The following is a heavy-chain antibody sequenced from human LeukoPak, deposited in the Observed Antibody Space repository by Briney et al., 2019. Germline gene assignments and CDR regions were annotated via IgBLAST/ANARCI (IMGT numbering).Heavy chain of an antibody. D-gene: IGHD3-3*01. Sequence: PGGSLRLSCAASGFTFSIYAMNWVRQAPGKGLEWVSAMSGSGETTYYADSVKGRFTISRDNSKNTLFLQMNSLRAEDTAVYYCASSGHYGYWAQGTLVTVSS. CDR3: ASSGHYGY. V-gene: IGHV3-23*01. CDR1: GFTFSIYA. CDR2: MSGSGETT. J-gene: IGHJ4*02.